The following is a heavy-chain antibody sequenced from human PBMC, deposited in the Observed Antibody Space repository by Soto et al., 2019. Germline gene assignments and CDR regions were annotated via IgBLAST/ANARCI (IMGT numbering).Heavy chain of an antibody. CDR1: GYTFSSYG. V-gene: IGHV1-18*04. CDR3: ARSAMAGDYYYYGMDV. D-gene: IGHD6-19*01. CDR2: ISVYSGKT. J-gene: IGHJ6*02. Sequence: GASVKVSCKASGYTFSSYGITWVRQAPGQGLEWMGWISVYSGKTSYAQKLQDRVTMSTDTSTSTAYMELRSLRSDDTAFYYCARSAMAGDYYYYGMDVWGRGTTLTVSS.